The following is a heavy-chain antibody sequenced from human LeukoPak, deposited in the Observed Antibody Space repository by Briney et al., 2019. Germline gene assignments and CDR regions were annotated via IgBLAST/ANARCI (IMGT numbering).Heavy chain of an antibody. CDR3: AKENSGSYPDAFDI. V-gene: IGHV3-23*01. CDR2: ISDSGGAGST. D-gene: IGHD1-26*01. J-gene: IGHJ3*02. CDR1: GFTFSSDA. Sequence: GGSLRLSCAASGFTFSSDAMSWVRQAPGKGLEWVSGISDSGGAGSTYYADSVKGRFTISRDNSKNTLYLQMNSLRAEDTALFYCAKENSGSYPDAFDIWGQGTMVTVSS.